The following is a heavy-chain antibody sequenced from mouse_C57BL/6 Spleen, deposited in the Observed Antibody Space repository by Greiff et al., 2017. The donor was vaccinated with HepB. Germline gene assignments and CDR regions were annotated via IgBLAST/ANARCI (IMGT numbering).Heavy chain of an antibody. V-gene: IGHV1-59*01. CDR1: GYTFTSYW. CDR2: IDPSDSYT. Sequence: QVQLQQPGAELVRPGTSVKLSCKASGYTFTSYWMHWVKQRPGQGLEWIGVIDPSDSYTNYNQKFKGKATLTVDTSSSTAYMQLSSLTSEDSAVYYCAREFYYGYPFAYWGQGTLVTVSA. D-gene: IGHD2-2*01. J-gene: IGHJ3*01. CDR3: AREFYYGYPFAY.